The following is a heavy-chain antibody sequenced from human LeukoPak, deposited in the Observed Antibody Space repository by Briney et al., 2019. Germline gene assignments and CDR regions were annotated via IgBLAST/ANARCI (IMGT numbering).Heavy chain of an antibody. D-gene: IGHD3-22*01. Sequence: SETLSLTCAVYGGSFSGYYWSWIRQPPGKGLEWIGEINHSGSTNYNPSLKSRVTISVDTSKNQFSLKLSSVTAADTAVYYCARAPSSGYYYDRVRYFDYWGQGTLVTVSS. V-gene: IGHV4-34*01. CDR3: ARAPSSGYYYDRVRYFDY. J-gene: IGHJ4*02. CDR1: GGSFSGYY. CDR2: INHSGST.